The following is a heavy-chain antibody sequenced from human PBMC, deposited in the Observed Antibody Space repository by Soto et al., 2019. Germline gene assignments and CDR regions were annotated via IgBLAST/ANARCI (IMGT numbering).Heavy chain of an antibody. D-gene: IGHD1-1*01. CDR1: GYTFTTYG. Sequence: QVQLVQSGAEVKKPGASVKVSCKASGYTFTTYGISWVRRAPGQGLEWMGWISDYNGNTDYAQKFQGRVTMTTDTSTSIAHMELRSLRSDDTAVYYCARGGGYYNPILFDNWGQGTLVTVSS. V-gene: IGHV1-18*01. J-gene: IGHJ4*02. CDR3: ARGGGYYNPILFDN. CDR2: ISDYNGNT.